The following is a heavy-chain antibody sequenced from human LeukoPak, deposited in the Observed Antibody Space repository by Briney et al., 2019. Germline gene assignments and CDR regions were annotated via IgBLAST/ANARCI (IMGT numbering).Heavy chain of an antibody. Sequence: SETLSLTCTVSGGSISSGGYYWSWIRQHPGKGLEWIGYIYYSGSTYYNPSLKSRVTISVDTSKNQFSLKLSSVTAADTAVYYCARLSRDGYNLAGAFDYWGQGTLVTVSS. J-gene: IGHJ4*02. CDR3: ARLSRDGYNLAGAFDY. CDR2: IYYSGST. V-gene: IGHV4-31*03. D-gene: IGHD5-24*01. CDR1: GGSISSGGYY.